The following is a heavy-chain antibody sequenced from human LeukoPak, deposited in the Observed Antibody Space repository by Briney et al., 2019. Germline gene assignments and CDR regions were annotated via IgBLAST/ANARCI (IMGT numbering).Heavy chain of an antibody. J-gene: IGHJ4*03. Sequence: SETLSLTCAVYGGSFSGYYWSWIRQPPGKGLEWIGEINHSGSTNYNPSLKSRVTISVDTSKNQFSLKLSSVTAADTAVYYCARAVDRYGQSDYWGQGTTVTVSS. CDR1: GGSFSGYY. V-gene: IGHV4-34*01. CDR3: ARAVDRYGQSDY. D-gene: IGHD5-18*01. CDR2: INHSGST.